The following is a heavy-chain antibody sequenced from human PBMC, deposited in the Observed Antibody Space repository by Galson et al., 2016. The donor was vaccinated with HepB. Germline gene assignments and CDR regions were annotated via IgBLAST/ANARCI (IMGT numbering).Heavy chain of an antibody. V-gene: IGHV1-3*01. J-gene: IGHJ4*02. Sequence: SVKVSCKASGYTFTSYAIHWVRQAPGQRLEWMGWINVGNGNTKYSQKFQGRVTITRDTSASTAYMDLSSLRSEETAVYYCARDLGWGDFDYWGQGTLVTVSS. CDR2: INVGNGNT. D-gene: IGHD3-16*01. CDR1: GYTFTSYA. CDR3: ARDLGWGDFDY.